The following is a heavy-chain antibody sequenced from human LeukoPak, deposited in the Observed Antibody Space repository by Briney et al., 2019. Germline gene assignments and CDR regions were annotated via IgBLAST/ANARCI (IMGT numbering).Heavy chain of an antibody. Sequence: GGPLRLSCTASGFSITTNDMNWVRQAPGKGPEWVALIYISGITKYADSVQGRFTISRDNSKSTLSLQMNSLRAEDTAVYYCAKRSPPYWGQGTLVTVSS. V-gene: IGHV3-66*04. CDR2: IYISGIT. J-gene: IGHJ4*02. D-gene: IGHD3-10*01. CDR3: AKRSPPY. CDR1: GFSITTND.